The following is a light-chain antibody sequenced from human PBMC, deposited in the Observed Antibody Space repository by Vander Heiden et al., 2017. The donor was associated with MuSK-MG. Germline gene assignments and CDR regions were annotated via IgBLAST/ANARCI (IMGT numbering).Light chain of an antibody. Sequence: DIQMTQSPSTLSASLGDRVTITCRASQSISEYLAWYQHKPGQAPKLLIHGASRLESGAPTRFTGSGSGTEFTLTISSLQPDDFATYYCLHYCSYPWTFGQGTTVEVK. CDR3: LHYCSYPWT. V-gene: IGKV1-5*01. J-gene: IGKJ1*01. CDR1: QSISEY. CDR2: GAS.